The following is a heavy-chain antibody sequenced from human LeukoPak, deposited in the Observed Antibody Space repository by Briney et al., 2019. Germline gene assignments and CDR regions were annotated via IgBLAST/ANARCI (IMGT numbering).Heavy chain of an antibody. CDR1: GFTFSSYS. V-gene: IGHV3-21*01. D-gene: IGHD3-22*01. CDR2: ISSSSSYI. CDR3: ARLANYYDSSGDGFDI. Sequence: GGSLRLSCAASGFTFSSYSMNWVRQAPGKGLEWVSSISSSSSYIYYEDSVKGRFTISRDNAKNSLYLKMNSLRAEDTAVYYCARLANYYDSSGDGFDIWGQGTMVTVSS. J-gene: IGHJ3*02.